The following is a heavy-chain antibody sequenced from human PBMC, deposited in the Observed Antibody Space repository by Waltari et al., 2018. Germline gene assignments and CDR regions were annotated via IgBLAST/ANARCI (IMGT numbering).Heavy chain of an antibody. Sequence: QVQLKQWGTGLLRPSETLSLKCPVYGVTLPGYYWSWVRQAPGTGLECIGEIDHGGVTKINLSLMSRIFMSVDTSDKQVSLKLRSVTAADTAVYYCARHQRRGLRGLDVWGQGTQVAVSS. CDR1: GVTLPGYY. CDR3: ARHQRRGLRGLDV. J-gene: IGHJ4*02. CDR2: IDHGGVT. V-gene: IGHV4-34*02. D-gene: IGHD1-26*01.